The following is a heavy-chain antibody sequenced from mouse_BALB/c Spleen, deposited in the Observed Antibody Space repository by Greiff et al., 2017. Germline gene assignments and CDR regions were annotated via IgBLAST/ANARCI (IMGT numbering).Heavy chain of an antibody. Sequence: EVQLQESGPELMKPGASVKISCKASGYSFTSYYMHWVKQSHGKSLEWIGYIDPFNGGTSYNQKFKGKATLTVDKSSSTAYMHLSSLTSEDSAVYYCAREYYGSYYFDYWGQGTTLTVSS. CDR1: GYSFTSYY. CDR3: AREYYGSYYFDY. D-gene: IGHD1-1*01. V-gene: IGHV1S135*01. CDR2: IDPFNGGT. J-gene: IGHJ2*01.